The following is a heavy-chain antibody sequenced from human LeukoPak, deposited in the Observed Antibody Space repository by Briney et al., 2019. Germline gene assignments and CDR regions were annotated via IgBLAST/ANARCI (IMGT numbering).Heavy chain of an antibody. V-gene: IGHV3-30*18. CDR1: GFTFSNYG. CDR2: ISYDGSNK. Sequence: GGSLRLSCAASGFTFSNYGMHWVRQAPGKGLEWGALISYDGSNKYYADSVKGRFTISRDNSKNTLYLQMISLRADDTAVYYCANYGSVSYFAYWGQGTLVTVSS. J-gene: IGHJ4*02. D-gene: IGHD3-10*01. CDR3: ANYGSVSYFAY.